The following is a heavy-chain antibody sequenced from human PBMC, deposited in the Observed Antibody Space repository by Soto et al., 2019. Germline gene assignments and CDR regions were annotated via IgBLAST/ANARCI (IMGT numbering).Heavy chain of an antibody. V-gene: IGHV4-61*01. CDR3: ARGYSSSWCDY. Sequence: SETLSLTCTVSCGSVSSGSYYWSWIRQPPGKGLEWIGYIYYSGSTNYNPSLKSRVTISVDTSKNQFSLKLSSVTAADTAVYYCARGYSSSWCDYWGQGTLVTVSS. CDR2: IYYSGST. CDR1: CGSVSSGSYY. D-gene: IGHD6-13*01. J-gene: IGHJ4*02.